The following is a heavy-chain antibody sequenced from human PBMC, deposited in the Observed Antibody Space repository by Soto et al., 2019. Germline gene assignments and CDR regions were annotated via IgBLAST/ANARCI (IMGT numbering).Heavy chain of an antibody. D-gene: IGHD6-19*01. CDR2: INHSGST. CDR1: GGSFSGYY. Sequence: QVQLQQWGAGLLKPSETLSLTCAVYGGSFSGYYWSWIRQPPGKGLEWIGEINHSGSTNYNPSLKRRVTISVDTSKNQFSLKLSSVTAADTAVYYCARARHRIAVPPYYFDYWGQGTLVTVSS. J-gene: IGHJ4*02. CDR3: ARARHRIAVPPYYFDY. V-gene: IGHV4-34*01.